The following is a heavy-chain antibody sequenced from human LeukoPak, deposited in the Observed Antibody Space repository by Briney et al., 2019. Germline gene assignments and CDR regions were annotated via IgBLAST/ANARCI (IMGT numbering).Heavy chain of an antibody. D-gene: IGHD5-24*01. CDR2: ISAYNGNT. CDR1: GYTFTSYG. V-gene: IGHV1-18*01. J-gene: IGHJ3*02. CDR3: ARGLQENLAWLRAFSAFDI. Sequence: ASVKVSCKASGYTFTSYGIRWVRQAPGQGLEWMGWISAYNGNTNYAQKLQGRVTMTTDTSTSTACMDLRNLRSDDTAVYYCARGLQENLAWLRAFSAFDIWGQGTMVTVSS.